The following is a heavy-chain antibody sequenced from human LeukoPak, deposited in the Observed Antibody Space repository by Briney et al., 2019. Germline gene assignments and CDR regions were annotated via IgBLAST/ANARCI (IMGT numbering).Heavy chain of an antibody. Sequence: SVKVSCKASRGTFSSYAISWVRQAPGQGLGWMGGIIPIFGTANYAQKFQGRVTITTDESTSTAYMELSSLRSEDTAVYYCARALVVPAAMASYNWFDPWGQGTLVTVSS. CDR1: RGTFSSYA. V-gene: IGHV1-69*05. D-gene: IGHD2-2*01. J-gene: IGHJ5*02. CDR3: ARALVVPAAMASYNWFDP. CDR2: IIPIFGTA.